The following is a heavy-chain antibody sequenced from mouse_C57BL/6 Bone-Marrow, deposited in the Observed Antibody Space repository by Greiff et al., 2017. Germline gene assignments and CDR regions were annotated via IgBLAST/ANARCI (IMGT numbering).Heavy chain of an antibody. CDR1: GYTFTDHT. V-gene: IGHV1-78*01. Sequence: QVQLQQSDAELVKPGASVTISCKVSGYTFTDHTIHWMKQRPEQGLEWIGYIYPRDGSTKYNEKLKGKATLTADKSSSTAYMQLNSLTSEDSAVYFCARGYYSNWDYFDYWGQGTTRTVSS. CDR3: ARGYYSNWDYFDY. CDR2: IYPRDGST. J-gene: IGHJ2*01. D-gene: IGHD2-5*01.